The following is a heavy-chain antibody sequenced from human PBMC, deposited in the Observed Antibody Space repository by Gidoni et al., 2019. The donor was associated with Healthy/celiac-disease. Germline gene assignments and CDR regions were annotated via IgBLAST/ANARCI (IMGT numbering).Heavy chain of an antibody. CDR2: IWYDGSNK. D-gene: IGHD3-10*01. Sequence: QVQLVESGGGVVQPGRSLRLSCAASGFTFSSYGMHWVRQAPGKGLEWVAVIWYDGSNKYYADSVKGRFTSSRDNSKNTLYLQMNSLRAEDTAVYYCARLTLYGSGSSSTKFDYWGQGTLVTVSS. J-gene: IGHJ4*02. CDR3: ARLTLYGSGSSSTKFDY. CDR1: GFTFSSYG. V-gene: IGHV3-33*01.